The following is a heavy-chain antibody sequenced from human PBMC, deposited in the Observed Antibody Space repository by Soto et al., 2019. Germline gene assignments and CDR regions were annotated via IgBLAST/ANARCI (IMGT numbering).Heavy chain of an antibody. CDR1: GYTFTSYG. D-gene: IGHD6-13*01. CDR2: ISAYNGNT. CDR3: ARVTLRQAAAGSAAMSY. J-gene: IGHJ4*02. Sequence: GASVKVSCKASGYTFTSYGISWVRQAPGQGLEWMGWISAYNGNTNYAQKLQGRVTMTTDTSTSTAYMELRSLRSDDTAVYYCARVTLRQAAAGSAAMSYWGQGTLVTVSS. V-gene: IGHV1-18*04.